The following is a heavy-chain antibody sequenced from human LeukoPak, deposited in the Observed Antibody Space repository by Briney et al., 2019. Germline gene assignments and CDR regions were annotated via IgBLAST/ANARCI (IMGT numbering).Heavy chain of an antibody. CDR1: GVSLTSYY. D-gene: IGHD6-19*01. CDR3: ARVDSAVAIDY. Sequence: SETLSLTCSVSGVSLTSYYWNWIRQPPGKGLEWIWYIYDSGSTNYNPPLKSRVTISVDTSKNQFSLKLRSVTAADTAVYYCARVDSAVAIDYWGQGILVTVSS. V-gene: IGHV4-59*01. J-gene: IGHJ4*02. CDR2: IYDSGST.